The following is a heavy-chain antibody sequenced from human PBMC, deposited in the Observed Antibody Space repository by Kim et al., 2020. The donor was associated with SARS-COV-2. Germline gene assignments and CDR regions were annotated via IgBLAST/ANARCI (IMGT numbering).Heavy chain of an antibody. D-gene: IGHD3-3*01. CDR1: GFTFSSYE. J-gene: IGHJ4*02. CDR2: ISSSGSTI. Sequence: GGSLRLSCAASGFTFSSYEMNWVRQAPGKGLEWVSYISSSGSTIYYADSVKGRFTISRDNAKNSLYLQMNSLRAEDTAVYYCARAGVYYDFWIGYLLGFDYWGQGTLVTVSS. V-gene: IGHV3-48*03. CDR3: ARAGVYYDFWIGYLLGFDY.